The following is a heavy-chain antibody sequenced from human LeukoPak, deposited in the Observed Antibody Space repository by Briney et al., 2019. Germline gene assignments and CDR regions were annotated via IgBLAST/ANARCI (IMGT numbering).Heavy chain of an antibody. Sequence: SETLSLTCTVSGVSVSSGSYYWSWIRQPPGKGLEWIGSIYYSGSTYYNPSLKSRVTISVDTSKNQFSLKLSSVTAADTAVYHCARHEGEMAIDYWGQGTLVTVSS. CDR1: GVSVSSGSYY. D-gene: IGHD5-24*01. CDR2: IYYSGST. CDR3: ARHEGEMAIDY. V-gene: IGHV4-39*01. J-gene: IGHJ4*02.